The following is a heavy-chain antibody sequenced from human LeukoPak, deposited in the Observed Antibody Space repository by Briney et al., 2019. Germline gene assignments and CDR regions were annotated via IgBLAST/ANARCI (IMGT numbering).Heavy chain of an antibody. V-gene: IGHV3-30*02. Sequence: GGSLRLSCAASGFTFSSYGMHWVRQAPGKGLEWVAFIRYDGSNKDYADSVKGRFTISRDNSKNTLYLQINSLRPEDTAVYYCAKVLGEYSIRSKPLDTWGQGTLVTVSS. J-gene: IGHJ5*02. D-gene: IGHD6-13*01. CDR1: GFTFSSYG. CDR3: AKVLGEYSIRSKPLDT. CDR2: IRYDGSNK.